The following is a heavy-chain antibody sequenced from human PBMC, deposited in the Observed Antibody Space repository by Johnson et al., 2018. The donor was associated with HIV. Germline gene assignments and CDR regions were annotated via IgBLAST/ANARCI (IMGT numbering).Heavy chain of an antibody. V-gene: IGHV3-74*02. J-gene: IGHJ3*02. Sequence: VQLVESGGGLVKPGGSLRLSCAASGFTFSSYWMHWVRQAPGKGLVWVSRFNNDGNTTTYADSVKGRFTISRDNAKNTLYLQMDSLRAEDTAVYYCARMGLTGAFDIWGQGTMVTVSS. CDR1: GFTFSSYW. CDR2: FNNDGNTT. CDR3: ARMGLTGAFDI. D-gene: IGHD3-9*01.